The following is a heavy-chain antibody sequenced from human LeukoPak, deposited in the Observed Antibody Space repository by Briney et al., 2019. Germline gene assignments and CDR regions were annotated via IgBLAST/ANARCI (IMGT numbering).Heavy chain of an antibody. CDR1: GGSISSYY. CDR3: AREGQWLALWYFDL. D-gene: IGHD6-19*01. Sequence: SETLSLTCTVSGGSISSYYWSWIRQPPGKGLEWIGYIYYSGSTNYNPSLKSRVTISVDTSKNQFSLKLSSVTAADTAVYYCAREGQWLALWYFDLWGRGTLVTVSS. CDR2: IYYSGST. V-gene: IGHV4-59*01. J-gene: IGHJ2*01.